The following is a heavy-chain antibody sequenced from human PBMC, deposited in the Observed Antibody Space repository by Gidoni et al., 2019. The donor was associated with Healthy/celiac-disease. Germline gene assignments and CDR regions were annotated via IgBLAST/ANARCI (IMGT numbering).Heavy chain of an antibody. CDR1: GYTFTGYY. CDR3: AREYIVVVPAAAGMDV. D-gene: IGHD2-2*01. V-gene: IGHV1-2*02. CDR2: INPNSGGT. J-gene: IGHJ6*02. Sequence: QVQLVQSGAEVKKPGASVKVSCKASGYTFTGYYMHWVRKAPGQGLEWMGRINPNSGGTNYAQKFQGRVTMTRDTSISTAYMELSRLRSDDTAVYYCAREYIVVVPAAAGMDVWGQGTTVTVSS.